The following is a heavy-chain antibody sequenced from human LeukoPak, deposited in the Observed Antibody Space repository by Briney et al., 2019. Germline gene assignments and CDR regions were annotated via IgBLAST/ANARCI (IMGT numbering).Heavy chain of an antibody. V-gene: IGHV3-30*02. CDR1: GFTFSTYG. Sequence: GGSLRLSCAASGFTFSTYGMHWVRQAPGKGLEWEAFIWYDGSSKYYADSVKGRFTISRDNSKNTLYLQVNSLRAEDTAVYYCAKDGDTAMVFDYWGQGTLVTVSS. CDR3: AKDGDTAMVFDY. CDR2: IWYDGSSK. D-gene: IGHD5-18*01. J-gene: IGHJ4*02.